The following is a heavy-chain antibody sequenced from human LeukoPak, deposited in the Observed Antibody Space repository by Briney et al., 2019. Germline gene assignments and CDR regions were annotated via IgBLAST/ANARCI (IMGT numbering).Heavy chain of an antibody. Sequence: GGSLRLSCAASGFTFSSYGMSWVRQAPGKGLEWVSAISGSGGSTYYADSAKGRFTISRDNAKNSLYLQINSPRVEDTAVYYCARETSSWYPMDSWGQGTLVTVSS. V-gene: IGHV3-23*01. CDR3: ARETSSWYPMDS. J-gene: IGHJ4*02. D-gene: IGHD6-13*01. CDR2: ISGSGGST. CDR1: GFTFSSYG.